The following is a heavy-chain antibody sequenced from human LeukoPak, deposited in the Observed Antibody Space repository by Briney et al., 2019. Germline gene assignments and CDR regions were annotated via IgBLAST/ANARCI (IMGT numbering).Heavy chain of an antibody. CDR1: GGSISRGGYY. V-gene: IGHV4-31*03. J-gene: IGHJ6*04. CDR3: ARGPSDYYYGMDV. CDR2: IYYSGST. Sequence: TLSLTCTVSGGSISRGGYYWSWVRQPPRKGLGWVGYIYYSGSTYYNPSLKSRVTISVDTSKNQFSLKLSSVTAADTAVYYCARGPSDYYYGMDVWGKGTTVTVSS.